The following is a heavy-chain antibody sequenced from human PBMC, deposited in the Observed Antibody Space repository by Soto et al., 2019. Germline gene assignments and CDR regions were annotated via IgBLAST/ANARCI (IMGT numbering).Heavy chain of an antibody. CDR1: GGTFSSYA. J-gene: IGHJ6*02. Sequence: QVQLVQSGAEVKKPGSSVKVSCKASGGTFSSYAISWVRQAPGQGLEWMGGIIPIFGTANYAQKFQGRVTITADESTSTAYMELSSLRSEDTAVYDCARGLGGWRFEYITIFGVVPNYYYSGMDVWGQGTTVTVSS. CDR3: ARGLGGWRFEYITIFGVVPNYYYSGMDV. V-gene: IGHV1-69*01. CDR2: IIPIFGTA. D-gene: IGHD3-3*01.